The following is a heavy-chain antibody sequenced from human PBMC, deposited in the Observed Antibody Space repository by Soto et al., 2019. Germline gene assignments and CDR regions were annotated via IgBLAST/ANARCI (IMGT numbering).Heavy chain of an antibody. CDR3: ARASVELLIDY. V-gene: IGHV4-30-2*01. CDR1: GGSISSGGYS. J-gene: IGHJ4*02. CDR2: IYHSGST. Sequence: QLQLQESGSGLVKPSQTLSLTCAVSGGSISSGGYSWSWIRQPPGKGLEWIGYIYHSGSTYHNPSLKSRVTISVDRSKNQFSLKLSSVTAADTAVDYCARASVELLIDYWGQGTLVTVSS. D-gene: IGHD1-26*01.